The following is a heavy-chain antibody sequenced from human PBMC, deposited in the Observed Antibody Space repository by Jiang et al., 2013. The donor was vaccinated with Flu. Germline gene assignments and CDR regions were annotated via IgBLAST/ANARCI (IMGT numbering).Heavy chain of an antibody. D-gene: IGHD1-26*01. Sequence: GLVKPSGTLSLTCAVSGGSISSSNWWSWVRQPPGKGLEWIGEIYHSGSTNYNPSLKSRVTISVDKSKNQFSLKLSPVTAADTAVYYCARVEWELLLGLAGWGQGTLVTVSS. CDR2: IYHSGST. V-gene: IGHV4-4*02. J-gene: IGHJ4*02. CDR1: GGSISSSNW. CDR3: ARVEWELLLGLAG.